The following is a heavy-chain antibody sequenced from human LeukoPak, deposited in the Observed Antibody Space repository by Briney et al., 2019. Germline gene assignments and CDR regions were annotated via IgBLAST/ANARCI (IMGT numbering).Heavy chain of an antibody. J-gene: IGHJ6*03. D-gene: IGHD3-10*01. CDR2: IYHSGST. CDR3: ARVGWWPVRGLNYYYYMDV. CDR1: GYPIGSGYY. V-gene: IGHV4-38-2*02. Sequence: PSETLSLTCTVSGYPIGSGYYWGWIRQPPGKGVEGIGSIYHSGSTYYKPSLKSRVTISVDTSKNPFSLKLSSVTAADTAVYYCARVGWWPVRGLNYYYYMDVWGKGTTVTVSS.